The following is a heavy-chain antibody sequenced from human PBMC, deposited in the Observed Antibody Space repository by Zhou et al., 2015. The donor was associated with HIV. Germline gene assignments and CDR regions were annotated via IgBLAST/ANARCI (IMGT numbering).Heavy chain of an antibody. CDR2: ISTTGTTM. CDR1: GFAFGDYF. CDR3: ARGRVTGTFFYYHYMDV. V-gene: IGHV3-11*04. J-gene: IGHJ6*03. Sequence: QVQLVESGGGLVKPGGSLRLSCAASGFAFGDYFMTWIRQTPGKGLEWISYISTTGTTMFYADSVKGRFTISRDNDKNSLYLHMNSLRAEDSGLYYCARGRVTGTFFYYHYMDVWGKGPRSPSP. D-gene: IGHD1/OR15-1a*01.